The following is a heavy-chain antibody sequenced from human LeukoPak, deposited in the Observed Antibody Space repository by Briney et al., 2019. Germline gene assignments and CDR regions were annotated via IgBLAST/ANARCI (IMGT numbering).Heavy chain of an antibody. CDR1: GGTFSSYA. D-gene: IGHD3-22*01. Sequence: GASVKVSCKASGGTFSSYAISWVRQAPGQGLEWVGRIIPILGIANYAQKFQGRVTITADKSTSTAYMELSSLRSEDTAVYYCARDPPYYDSSGSLFDYWGQGTLVTVSS. CDR3: ARDPPYYDSSGSLFDY. CDR2: IIPILGIA. V-gene: IGHV1-69*04. J-gene: IGHJ4*02.